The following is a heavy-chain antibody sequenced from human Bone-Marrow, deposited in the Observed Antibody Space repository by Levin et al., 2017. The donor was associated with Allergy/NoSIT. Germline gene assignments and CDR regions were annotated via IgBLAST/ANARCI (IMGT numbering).Heavy chain of an antibody. Sequence: SCATSGFTFSSYSMNWVSQAPGKGLEWVSYINSSSGTIYYADSVKGRFTISRDNAKKSLYLQMSSLRVEDTAVYYCVRGLPDYWGQGTLVTVSS. V-gene: IGHV3-48*01. CDR2: INSSSGTI. J-gene: IGHJ4*02. CDR1: GFTFSSYS. CDR3: VRGLPDY.